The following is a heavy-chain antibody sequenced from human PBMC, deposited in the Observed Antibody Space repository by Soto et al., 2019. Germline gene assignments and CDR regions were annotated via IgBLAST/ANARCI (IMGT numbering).Heavy chain of an antibody. CDR1: GFTVSSNY. D-gene: IGHD4-17*01. Sequence: GGSLRLSCAASGFTVSSNYMSWVRQAPGKGLEWVSVIYSGGSTYYADSVKGRFTISRHNSKNTLYLQMNSLRAEDTAVYYCARVLVTTSSDAFDIWGQGTMVTVSS. CDR2: IYSGGST. V-gene: IGHV3-53*04. CDR3: ARVLVTTSSDAFDI. J-gene: IGHJ3*02.